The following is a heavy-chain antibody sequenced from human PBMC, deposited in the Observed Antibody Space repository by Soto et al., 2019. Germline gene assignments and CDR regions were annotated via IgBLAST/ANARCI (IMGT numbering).Heavy chain of an antibody. Sequence: GESLKISCKGSGYRFTSYWIGWVRQMPGKGLEWMGIIYPGDSDTRYSPSFQGQVTISADKSTSTAYLQWSSLKASDTAMYYCARLPLGYCSGGSCYSSDYFGYWGQGTLVTVSS. CDR1: GYRFTSYW. CDR3: ARLPLGYCSGGSCYSSDYFGY. V-gene: IGHV5-51*01. CDR2: IYPGDSDT. D-gene: IGHD2-15*01. J-gene: IGHJ4*02.